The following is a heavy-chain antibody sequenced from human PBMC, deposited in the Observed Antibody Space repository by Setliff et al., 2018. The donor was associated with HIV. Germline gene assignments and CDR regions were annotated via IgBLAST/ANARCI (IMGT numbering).Heavy chain of an antibody. Sequence: SETLSLTCTVSGHSITSGRYFWSWIRQRPGKGLEWLGYIYSTGSTYYNPSLTSRVSISVDTSKNQFSLKLRSVTASDTAVYYCARQPHDFDSSGYYGDAFDIWGQGTMVTVSS. V-gene: IGHV4-30-4*01. D-gene: IGHD3-22*01. J-gene: IGHJ3*02. CDR1: GHSITSGRYF. CDR2: IYSTGST. CDR3: ARQPHDFDSSGYYGDAFDI.